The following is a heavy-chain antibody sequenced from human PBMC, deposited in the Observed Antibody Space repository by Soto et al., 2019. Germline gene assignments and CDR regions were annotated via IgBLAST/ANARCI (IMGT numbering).Heavy chain of an antibody. Sequence: SVKVSCKASGGTFSSYAISWVRQAPGQGLEWMGGIIPILGTANYAQKFQGRVTITADKSTSTAYMELSSLRSEDTAVYYCARTSTTDYDAFDIWGQGTMVTVSS. CDR3: ARTSTTDYDAFDI. J-gene: IGHJ3*02. CDR2: IIPILGTA. CDR1: GGTFSSYA. D-gene: IGHD4-4*01. V-gene: IGHV1-69*10.